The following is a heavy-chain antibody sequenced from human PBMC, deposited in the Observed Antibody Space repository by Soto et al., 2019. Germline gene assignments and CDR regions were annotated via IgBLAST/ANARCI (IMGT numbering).Heavy chain of an antibody. D-gene: IGHD3-16*01. V-gene: IGHV6-1*01. CDR2: TYYRSRWYN. CDR3: EREFPYYVSSDRYLDY. CDR1: GDSVSGNSAA. J-gene: IGHJ4*02. Sequence: SQTLSLTCAISGDSVSGNSAAWNWIRQSPSRGLEWLGRTYYRSRWYNDYAVSVKSRITVTQDTSKNQFSLHLNSVTPEDTAVYYCEREFPYYVSSDRYLDYWGQGALVTVS.